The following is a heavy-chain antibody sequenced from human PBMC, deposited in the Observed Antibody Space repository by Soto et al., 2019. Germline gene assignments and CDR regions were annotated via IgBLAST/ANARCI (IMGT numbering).Heavy chain of an antibody. J-gene: IGHJ6*02. Sequence: GGSLRLSCAASGFTVSINYMSWVRQAPGKGLEWVSVIYSGGSTYYADSVKGRFTISRDNSKNTLYLQMNSLRAEDTAVYYCARGYCSGGSCYLYYYYGMDVWGQGTTVTVSS. D-gene: IGHD2-15*01. V-gene: IGHV3-66*01. CDR2: IYSGGST. CDR1: GFTVSINY. CDR3: ARGYCSGGSCYLYYYYGMDV.